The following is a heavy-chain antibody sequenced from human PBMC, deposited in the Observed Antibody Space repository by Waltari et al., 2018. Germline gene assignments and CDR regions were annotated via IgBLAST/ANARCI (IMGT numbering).Heavy chain of an antibody. CDR1: GFTFSSYA. J-gene: IGHJ4*02. Sequence: EVQLLESGGGLVQPGGSLRLSCAASGFTFSSYAMSWVRQAPGKGLEWVSVIYSGGSTYYADSVKGRFTISRDNSKNTLYLQMNSLRAEDTAVYYCAKVSFEVVTNWGQGTLVTVSS. D-gene: IGHD3-3*01. CDR2: IYSGGST. V-gene: IGHV3-23*03. CDR3: AKVSFEVVTN.